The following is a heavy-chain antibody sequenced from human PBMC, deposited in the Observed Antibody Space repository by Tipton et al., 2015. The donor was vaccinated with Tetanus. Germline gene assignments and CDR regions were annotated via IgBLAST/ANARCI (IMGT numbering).Heavy chain of an antibody. CDR2: IIPASGAT. Sequence: QLVQSGPEVKKPGSSVKVSCKSSGGPLYKHGIDWVRQAPGQGLEWMGGIIPASGATNYAHKFQGRVTMAADASTTTVHMELSNLRSDDTAVYYCVRDRAAAGGSDYWGQGTLVTV. CDR1: GGPLYKHG. J-gene: IGHJ4*02. CDR3: VRDRAAAGGSDY. D-gene: IGHD6-25*01. V-gene: IGHV1-69*01.